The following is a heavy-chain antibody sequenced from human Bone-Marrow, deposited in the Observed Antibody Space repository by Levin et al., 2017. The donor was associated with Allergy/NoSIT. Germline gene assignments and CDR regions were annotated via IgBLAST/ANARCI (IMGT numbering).Heavy chain of an antibody. D-gene: IGHD2-21*02. Sequence: SVKVSCKASGGTFSSYAISWVRQAPGQGLEWMGGIIPIFGTANYAQKFQGRVTITADESTSTAYMELSSLRSEDTAVYYCARDGQREAYCGGDCYLKRVDAFDIWGQGTMVTVSS. CDR2: IIPIFGTA. J-gene: IGHJ3*02. CDR1: GGTFSSYA. CDR3: ARDGQREAYCGGDCYLKRVDAFDI. V-gene: IGHV1-69*13.